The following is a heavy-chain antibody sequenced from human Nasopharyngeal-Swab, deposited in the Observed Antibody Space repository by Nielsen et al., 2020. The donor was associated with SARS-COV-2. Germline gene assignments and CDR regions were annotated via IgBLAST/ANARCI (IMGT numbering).Heavy chain of an antibody. J-gene: IGHJ6*02. CDR2: IYSGGSST. CDR3: ARVETANYYYYGMDV. Sequence: GESLKISCAASGFTFSSHAMSWVRQAPGKGLEWVSVIYSGGSSTYYADSVKGRFTISRDNSKNTLYLQMNSLRAEDTAVYYCARVETANYYYYGMDVWGQGTTVTVSS. V-gene: IGHV3-23*03. D-gene: IGHD1-14*01. CDR1: GFTFSSHA.